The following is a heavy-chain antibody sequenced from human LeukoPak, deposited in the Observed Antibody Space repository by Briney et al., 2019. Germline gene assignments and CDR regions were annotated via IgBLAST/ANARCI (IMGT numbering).Heavy chain of an antibody. J-gene: IGHJ5*02. V-gene: IGHV3-7*03. Sequence: GGSLRLSCAASGFTFSSYWMSWVRQAPGKGLEWVANIKQDGSEKYYVDSVKGRFTISRDNSKNTLFLQMNSLRAEDTAVYYCAKDPRKSTMVRGVILFDPWGQGTLVTVSS. CDR3: AKDPRKSTMVRGVILFDP. CDR1: GFTFSSYW. CDR2: IKQDGSEK. D-gene: IGHD3-10*01.